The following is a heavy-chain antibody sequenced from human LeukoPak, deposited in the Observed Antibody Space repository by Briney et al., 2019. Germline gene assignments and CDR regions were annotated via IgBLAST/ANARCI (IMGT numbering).Heavy chain of an antibody. Sequence: PSVKVSCKASGGTFSSYAISWVRQAPGQGLEWMGRIIPILGIANYAQRFQGRVTITADKSTSTAYMELSSLRSEDTAVYYCARWRSRYGDYVAWGQGTLVTVSS. D-gene: IGHD4-17*01. V-gene: IGHV1-69*04. CDR2: IIPILGIA. CDR3: ARWRSRYGDYVA. J-gene: IGHJ5*02. CDR1: GGTFSSYA.